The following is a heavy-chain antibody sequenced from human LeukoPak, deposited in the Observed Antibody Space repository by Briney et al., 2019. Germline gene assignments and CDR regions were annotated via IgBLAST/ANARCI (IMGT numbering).Heavy chain of an antibody. D-gene: IGHD3-22*01. Sequence: PGGSLRLSCAASGFTFSSYWMTWVRQAPGKGLEWVANIKQDGSEKYYGDSVKGRFTISRDNARSSLYLQMNSLRGEDTAVYYCARETDHQTYYYDSSGYYPPLDYWGQGTLVTVSS. CDR1: GFTFSSYW. CDR3: ARETDHQTYYYDSSGYYPPLDY. V-gene: IGHV3-7*01. CDR2: IKQDGSEK. J-gene: IGHJ4*02.